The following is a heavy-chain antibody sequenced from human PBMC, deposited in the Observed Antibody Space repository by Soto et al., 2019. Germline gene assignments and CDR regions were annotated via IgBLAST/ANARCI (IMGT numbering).Heavy chain of an antibody. Sequence: EVQLVESGGGLVQPGGSLRLSCAASGFTFSSYWMHWVRPAPGKGLVWVSRINSDGSSTNYADSVKGRFTISRDNAKHTLYLQLNSLRAEDTAVYYCARSGSLNWYFDLWGRGTLVTVSS. CDR2: INSDGSST. J-gene: IGHJ2*01. CDR3: ARSGSLNWYFDL. D-gene: IGHD1-26*01. CDR1: GFTFSSYW. V-gene: IGHV3-74*01.